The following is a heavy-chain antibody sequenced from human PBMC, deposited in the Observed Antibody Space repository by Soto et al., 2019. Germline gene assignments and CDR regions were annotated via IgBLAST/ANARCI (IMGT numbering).Heavy chain of an antibody. CDR1: GGTFSSYA. V-gene: IGHV1-69*01. D-gene: IGHD4-17*01. CDR3: ARDRSATVEDWYFDL. Sequence: QVQLVQSGAEVKKPGYSVKVSCKASGGTFSSYAISWVRQAPGQGLEWMGGIIPIFGTATYAQKFQGRVTITADESTSTAYMEMSSLRSEDTAVYYCARDRSATVEDWYFDLWGRGTLVTVSS. CDR2: IIPIFGTA. J-gene: IGHJ2*01.